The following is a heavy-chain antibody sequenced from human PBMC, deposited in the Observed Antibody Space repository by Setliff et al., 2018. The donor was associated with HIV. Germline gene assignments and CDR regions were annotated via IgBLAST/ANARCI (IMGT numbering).Heavy chain of an antibody. J-gene: IGHJ4*02. V-gene: IGHV3-33*01. CDR3: ARDFKSGYVDY. CDR1: GFIFSDYG. Sequence: GESLRLSCAAAGFIFSDYGIHWVRQAPGKGLEWVAVIYNDGVNRYFGDFVEGRFTISRDNSRNTVNLQMNSLRGDDTAVYYCARDFKSGYVDYLGQGIPVTVSS. D-gene: IGHD2-15*01. CDR2: IYNDGVNR.